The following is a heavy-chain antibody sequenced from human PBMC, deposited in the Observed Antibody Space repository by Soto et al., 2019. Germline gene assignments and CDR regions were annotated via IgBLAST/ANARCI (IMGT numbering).Heavy chain of an antibody. J-gene: IGHJ2*01. V-gene: IGHV3-30*18. Sequence: QVQLVESGGGVVQPGRSLRLSCAASGFTFSSYGMHWVRQAPGKGLEWVAFISNDGSNKYYADSVKGRFTISSDKSKNTLYLQMNSLRAEDTAVYYCAKQAMVDWYFDLWGRGTLVTVSS. CDR2: ISNDGSNK. CDR3: AKQAMVDWYFDL. CDR1: GFTFSSYG. D-gene: IGHD5-18*01.